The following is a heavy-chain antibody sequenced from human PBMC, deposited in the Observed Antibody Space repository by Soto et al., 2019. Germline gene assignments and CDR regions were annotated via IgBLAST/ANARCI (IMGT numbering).Heavy chain of an antibody. D-gene: IGHD6-13*01. CDR2: IYYSGST. CDR3: ARCAVRQQLVRWYFDY. Sequence: QVQLQESGPGLVKPSQTLSLTCTVSGGSISSGDYYWSWIRQPPGKGLEWIGYIYYSGSTYYNPSLTSRVTISVDTSKNQFSLKLSSVTAADTDVYYCARCAVRQQLVRWYFDYWGQGTLVTVAS. CDR1: GGSISSGDYY. V-gene: IGHV4-30-4*01. J-gene: IGHJ4*02.